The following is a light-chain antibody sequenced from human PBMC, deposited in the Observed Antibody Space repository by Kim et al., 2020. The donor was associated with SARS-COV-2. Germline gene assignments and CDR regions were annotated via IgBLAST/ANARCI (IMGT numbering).Light chain of an antibody. J-gene: IGLJ3*02. Sequence: ELTQPPSLSGTPGQTVTISCSGSRSNIGSNAVNWYQQLPGTPPKLRIYNNDQRPSGVPDRFSGFKSGTSASLAISGLRSDDDSDYYCAVWDDSLNGWVFGGGTQRTVL. CDR1: RSNIGSNA. CDR2: NND. V-gene: IGLV1-44*01. CDR3: AVWDDSLNGWV.